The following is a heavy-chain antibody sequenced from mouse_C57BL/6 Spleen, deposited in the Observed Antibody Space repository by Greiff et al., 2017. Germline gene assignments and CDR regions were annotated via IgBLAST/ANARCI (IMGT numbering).Heavy chain of an antibody. D-gene: IGHD2-4*01. CDR3: ARGAYYDYDDYAMDY. CDR2: IDPANGNT. V-gene: IGHV14-3*01. Sequence: VQLQQSVAELVRPGASVKLSCTASGFNIQNTYMHWVKQRPEQGLEWIGRIDPANGNTKYAPKFQGKATITADTSSNTAYRQLSSLTSEDTAIYYCARGAYYDYDDYAMDYWGQGTSVTVSS. J-gene: IGHJ4*01. CDR1: GFNIQNTY.